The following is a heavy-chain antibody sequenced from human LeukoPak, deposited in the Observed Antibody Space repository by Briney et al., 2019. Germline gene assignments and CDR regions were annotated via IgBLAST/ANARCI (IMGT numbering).Heavy chain of an antibody. CDR3: AKHASFDCLFPLDY. Sequence: GGSLRLSCAASGFTFTSYTMNWVRQAPGKGLEWVSYISFSSTTIYYADSVKGRFTISRDNAKNSLYLQMNSLRVEDTAVYYCAKHASFDCLFPLDYWGQGTLVTVSS. D-gene: IGHD3-9*01. CDR2: ISFSSTTI. CDR1: GFTFTSYT. J-gene: IGHJ4*02. V-gene: IGHV3-48*04.